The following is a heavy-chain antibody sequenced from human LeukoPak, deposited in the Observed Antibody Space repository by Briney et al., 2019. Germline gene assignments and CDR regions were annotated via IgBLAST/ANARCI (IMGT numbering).Heavy chain of an antibody. V-gene: IGHV3-30*04. CDR2: ISYDGGNK. CDR3: ARSVEMSTMEFDY. CDR1: GFTFSSYA. D-gene: IGHD5-24*01. Sequence: GGSLRLSCAASGFTFSSYAMHWVRQAPGKGLEWVAVISYDGGNKYYADSVKGRFTISRDNSKNTLYLQMNSLRAEDTAVYYCARSVEMSTMEFDYWGQGTLVTVSS. J-gene: IGHJ4*02.